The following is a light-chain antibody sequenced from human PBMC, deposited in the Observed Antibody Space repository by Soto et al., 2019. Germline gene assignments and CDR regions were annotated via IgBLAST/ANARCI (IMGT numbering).Light chain of an antibody. CDR1: SSDVGNYNY. CDR2: DVS. J-gene: IGLJ1*01. CDR3: SSYTSSSTYV. V-gene: IGLV2-14*01. Sequence: QSVLTQPASVSGSPGQSITISCTGTSSDVGNYNYVSWYQQHPGKAPKLMSHDVSNRPSGVSNRFSGSKSGNTASLTISGLQAEDEADYYCSSYTSSSTYVFGTGTKVTVL.